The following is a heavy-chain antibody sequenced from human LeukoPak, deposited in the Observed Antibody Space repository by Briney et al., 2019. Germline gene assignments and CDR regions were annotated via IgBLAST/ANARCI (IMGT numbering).Heavy chain of an antibody. CDR3: ARDAGGREDY. D-gene: IGHD3-16*01. CDR1: GFTFSNYV. Sequence: PGGSLRLSCAASGFTFSNYVMSWVRQAPGKGLEWVSYINHNGEMIFYPDFVKGRFTISRDNAKNSLYLQMNGLRDEDTAVYYCARDAGGREDYWGQGTLVTVSS. CDR2: INHNGEMI. J-gene: IGHJ4*02. V-gene: IGHV3-48*02.